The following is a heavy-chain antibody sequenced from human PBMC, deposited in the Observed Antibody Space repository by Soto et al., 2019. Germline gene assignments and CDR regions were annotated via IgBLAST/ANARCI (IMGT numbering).Heavy chain of an antibody. J-gene: IGHJ4*02. CDR2: ISAYNGNT. CDR3: ARASSGYYYPFGGNY. V-gene: IGHV1-18*04. D-gene: IGHD3-22*01. Sequence: ASVKVSCKASGYTFTSYGISWVRQAPGQGLEWMGWISAYNGNTNYAQKLQGRVTMTTDTSTSTAYMELRSLRSDDTAVYYCARASSGYYYPFGGNYWXQGTLATVSS. CDR1: GYTFTSYG.